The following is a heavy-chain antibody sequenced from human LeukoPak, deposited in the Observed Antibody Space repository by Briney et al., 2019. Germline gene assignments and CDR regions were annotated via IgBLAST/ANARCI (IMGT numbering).Heavy chain of an antibody. CDR1: GYTFTSYD. V-gene: IGHV1-8*02. Sequence: ASVKVSCKASGYTFTSYDINWVRQATGQRLEWMGWMNPNSGNTGYAQKFQGRVTMTRNTSISTAYMELSSLRSEDTAVYYCARGYYYDSSGYYYLSFDYWGQGTLVTVSS. CDR2: MNPNSGNT. J-gene: IGHJ4*02. CDR3: ARGYYYDSSGYYYLSFDY. D-gene: IGHD3-22*01.